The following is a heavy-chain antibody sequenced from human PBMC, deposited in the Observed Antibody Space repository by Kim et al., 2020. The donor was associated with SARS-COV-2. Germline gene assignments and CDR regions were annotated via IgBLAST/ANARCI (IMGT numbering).Heavy chain of an antibody. J-gene: IGHJ5*02. V-gene: IGHV1-3*01. D-gene: IGHD3-10*01. CDR3: AGDLSGRYGWFDP. Sequence: YSQKCHGSVTITRDTSACTAYMELSSLRSDDTAVYYCAGDLSGRYGWFDPWGQGTLVTVSS.